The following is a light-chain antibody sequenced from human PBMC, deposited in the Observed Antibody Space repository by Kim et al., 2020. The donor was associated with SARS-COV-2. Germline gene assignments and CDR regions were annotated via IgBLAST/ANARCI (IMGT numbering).Light chain of an antibody. Sequence: EIVLTQSPATLSLSPGERATLSCRASHSVNSYLLWYQQKPGQPPRLLIYDVSNRASGIPARFSGSGSGTDFTLTISSLEPEDFAVYYCQQRSNWPPTFGQGTKVDIK. V-gene: IGKV3-11*01. CDR3: QQRSNWPPT. J-gene: IGKJ1*01. CDR2: DVS. CDR1: HSVNSY.